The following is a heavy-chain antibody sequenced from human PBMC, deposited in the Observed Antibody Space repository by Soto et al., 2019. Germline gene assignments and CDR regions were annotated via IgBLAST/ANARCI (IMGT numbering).Heavy chain of an antibody. CDR3: ASRRDDILTGYSYYFDY. V-gene: IGHV4-4*02. D-gene: IGHD3-9*01. Sequence: SETLSLTCAVSGGSISSSNWWSWVRQPPGKGLEWIGEIYHSGSTNYNPSLKSRVTISVDKSKNQFSLKLSSVTAADTAVYYCASRRDDILTGYSYYFDYWGQGTLVTVS. CDR2: IYHSGST. CDR1: GGSISSSNW. J-gene: IGHJ4*02.